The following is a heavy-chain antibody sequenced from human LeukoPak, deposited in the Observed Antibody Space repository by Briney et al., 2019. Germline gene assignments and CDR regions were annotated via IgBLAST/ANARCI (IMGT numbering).Heavy chain of an antibody. CDR2: ISGGGGST. D-gene: IGHD3-10*01. CDR3: AKAYYYGSGSDLGFDP. Sequence: GGSLRLSCAASGFTFSTSGMSWVRQAPAKGLEWVSTISGGGGSTYYADSVKGRFTISRDNSKNTLYLQMNSLRAEDTAVYYCAKAYYYGSGSDLGFDPWGQGTLVTVSS. CDR1: GFTFSTSG. V-gene: IGHV3-23*01. J-gene: IGHJ5*02.